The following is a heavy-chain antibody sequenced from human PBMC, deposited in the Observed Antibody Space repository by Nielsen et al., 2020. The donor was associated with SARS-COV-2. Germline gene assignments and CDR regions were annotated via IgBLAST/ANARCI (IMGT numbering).Heavy chain of an antibody. CDR2: ISAYNGNT. Sequence: SVKVSCKASGYTFTSYGISWVRQAPGQGLEWMGWISAYNGNTNYAQKLQGRVTMTTDTSTSTAYMELRSLRSDDTAVYYCARVRHPTIYDSSGYLGYWGQGTLVTVSS. D-gene: IGHD3-22*01. V-gene: IGHV1-18*04. CDR1: GYTFTSYG. J-gene: IGHJ4*02. CDR3: ARVRHPTIYDSSGYLGY.